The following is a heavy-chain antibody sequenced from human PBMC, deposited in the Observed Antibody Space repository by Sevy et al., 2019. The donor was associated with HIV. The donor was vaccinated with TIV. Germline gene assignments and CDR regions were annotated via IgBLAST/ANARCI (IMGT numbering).Heavy chain of an antibody. CDR2: LYGNDNT. J-gene: IGHJ4*02. V-gene: IGHV3-66*01. Sequence: GGSLRLSCAASGFNVINQYMSWVRQAPGKGLECVSTLYGNDNTDYADSVKGRFTISRDNAKNSMHLQMNSLRAEDTAVYYCARALAAAASYWGQGTLVTVSS. CDR1: GFNVINQY. D-gene: IGHD6-25*01. CDR3: ARALAAAASY.